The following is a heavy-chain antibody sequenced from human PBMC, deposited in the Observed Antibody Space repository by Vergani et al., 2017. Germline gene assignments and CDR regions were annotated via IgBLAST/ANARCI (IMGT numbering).Heavy chain of an antibody. CDR2: ISGSGGST. CDR3: AKANPRNSGYDYLYYYHAMDV. Sequence: EVQLLESGGDLVQPGGSLRLSCAASGFTFNHYAMNWVRQAPGKGLEWGSGISGSGGSTYYAGCVKGRFTISRDSSKNTLYLKRNSLSVGDTAVYYCAKANPRNSGYDYLYYYHAMDVWGQGTTVTVSS. CDR1: GFTFNHYA. V-gene: IGHV3-23*01. D-gene: IGHD5-12*01. J-gene: IGHJ6*02.